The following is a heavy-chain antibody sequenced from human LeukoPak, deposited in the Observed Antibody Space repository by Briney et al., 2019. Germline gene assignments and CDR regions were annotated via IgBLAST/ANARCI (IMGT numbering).Heavy chain of an antibody. CDR1: GFTVSSNY. CDR3: AKGDSSGYYGYDAFDI. Sequence: PGGSLRLSCAASGFTVSSNYMSWVRQAPGKGLEWVSAISGSGGSTYYADSVKGRFTISRDNSKNTLYLQMNSLRAEDTAVYYCAKGDSSGYYGYDAFDIWGQGTMVTVSS. J-gene: IGHJ3*02. CDR2: ISGSGGST. V-gene: IGHV3-23*01. D-gene: IGHD3-22*01.